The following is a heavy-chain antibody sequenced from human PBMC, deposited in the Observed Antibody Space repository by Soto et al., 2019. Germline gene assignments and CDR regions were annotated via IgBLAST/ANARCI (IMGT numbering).Heavy chain of an antibody. CDR3: AKESSTYFDGSLMDV. J-gene: IGHJ6*02. CDR2: ISGSGGST. V-gene: IGHV3-23*01. CDR1: GFTVSSNY. Sequence: PGGSLRLSCAASGFTVSSNYMSWVRQAPGKGLEWVSAISGSGGSTYYADSVKGRFTISRDNSKNTLYLQMNSLRAEDTAVYYCAKESSTYFDGSLMDVWGQGTTVTVSS. D-gene: IGHD3-9*01.